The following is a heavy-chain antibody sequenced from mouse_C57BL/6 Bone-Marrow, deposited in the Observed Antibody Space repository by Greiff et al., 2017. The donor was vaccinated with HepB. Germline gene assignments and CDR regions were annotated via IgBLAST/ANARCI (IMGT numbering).Heavy chain of an antibody. CDR3: AEDSAVYYCACALRGTTVVEAMDY. Sequence: QVQLQQSGPELARPWASVKISCQAFYTFSRRVHFAIRDTNYWMQWVKQRPGQGLEWIGAIYPGNGDTSYNQKFKGKATLTADKSSSTAYMQLSILTAEDSAVYYCACALRGTTVVEAMDYWGQGTSVTVSS. CDR2: GQGLEWIG. V-gene: IGHV1-87*01. J-gene: IGHJ4*01. CDR1: YTFSRRVH. D-gene: IGHD1-1*01.